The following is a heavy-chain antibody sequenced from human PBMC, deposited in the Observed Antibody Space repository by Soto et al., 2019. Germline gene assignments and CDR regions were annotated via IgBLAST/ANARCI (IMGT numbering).Heavy chain of an antibody. CDR1: GYTFTSYD. Sequence: ASVKVSCKASGYTFTSYDINWVRQATGQGLEWMGWMNPNSGNTGYVQKFQGRVTMTRNTSISTAYMELSSLRSEDTAVYYCARFGYHVLRFLEWLSPYGMDVWGQGTTVTVSS. D-gene: IGHD3-3*01. J-gene: IGHJ6*02. CDR2: MNPNSGNT. V-gene: IGHV1-8*01. CDR3: ARFGYHVLRFLEWLSPYGMDV.